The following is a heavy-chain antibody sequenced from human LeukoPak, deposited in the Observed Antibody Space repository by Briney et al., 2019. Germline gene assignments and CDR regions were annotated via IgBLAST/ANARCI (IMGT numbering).Heavy chain of an antibody. D-gene: IGHD1-1*01. CDR2: FHPKDVDM. Sequence: ASVKVSCKVSGYSVTEVAIHWVRQTPGEGLEWMGGFHPKDVDMIYAQKFQGRVTMTQDTSPDTVYMELSSLRSEDTAVYYCARTTEGGYIGYFYYYYMDVWGKGTTVTISS. J-gene: IGHJ6*03. V-gene: IGHV1-24*01. CDR3: ARTTEGGYIGYFYYYYMDV. CDR1: GYSVTEVA.